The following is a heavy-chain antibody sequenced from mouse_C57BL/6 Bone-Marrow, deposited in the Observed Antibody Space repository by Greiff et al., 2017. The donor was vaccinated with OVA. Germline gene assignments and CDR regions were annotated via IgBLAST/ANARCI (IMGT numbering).Heavy chain of an antibody. CDR1: GFTFTNYY. J-gene: IGHJ2*02. CDR2: IRNKPNGSTT. D-gene: IGHD1-1*01. CDR3: SRYHGRVAVYYFDS. Sequence: EVQRVESGGGLVQPGDSLSLSCAASGFTFTNYYMSWVRQPPGKALEWLAFIRNKPNGSTTEYSASVKGRFTISRDNSQSILYLQMNALRAESIATYYCSRYHGRVAVYYFDSWGQGTSLPVSS. V-gene: IGHV7-3*01.